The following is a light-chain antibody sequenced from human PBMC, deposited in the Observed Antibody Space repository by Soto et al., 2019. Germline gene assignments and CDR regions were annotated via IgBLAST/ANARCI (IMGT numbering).Light chain of an antibody. CDR1: QTISSW. CDR2: KAS. CDR3: QQYNSYSLT. J-gene: IGKJ1*01. Sequence: DIQMTQSPSTLSASVGDRVTITCRASQTISSWLAWYQQKSGEAPKLLIYKASSLETGVPSRFSGRGSGTEFTLTISSLQPDDFATYYCQQYNSYSLTFGQGTKVDIK. V-gene: IGKV1-5*03.